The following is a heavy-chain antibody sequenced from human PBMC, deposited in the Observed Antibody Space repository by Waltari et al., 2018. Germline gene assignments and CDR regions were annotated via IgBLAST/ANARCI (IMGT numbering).Heavy chain of an antibody. D-gene: IGHD3-10*01. J-gene: IGHJ5*02. V-gene: IGHV1-8*01. CDR3: ARGDVVRGVIIWGYNWFDP. CDR2: MNPNSGNT. Sequence: QVQLVQSGAEVKKPGASVKDSCKASGYTFTSYDINWVRQATGKGLEWMGWMNPNSGNTGYAQKFQGRVTMTRNTSISTAYMELSSLRSEDTAVYYCARGDVVRGVIIWGYNWFDPWGQGTLVTVSS. CDR1: GYTFTSYD.